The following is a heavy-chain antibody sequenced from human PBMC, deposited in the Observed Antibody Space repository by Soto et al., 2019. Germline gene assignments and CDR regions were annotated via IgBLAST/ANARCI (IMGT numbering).Heavy chain of an antibody. V-gene: IGHV1-58*01. D-gene: IGHD6-19*01. Sequence: SVKVSCKASGFTFTSSAVQWVRQARGQRLEWIGWIVVGSGNTNYAQKFQERVTITRGMSTSTAYMELSSLRSEDTAVYYCAADWRAVALFDYWGQGTPVPVSP. CDR3: AADWRAVALFDY. J-gene: IGHJ4*02. CDR2: IVVGSGNT. CDR1: GFTFTSSA.